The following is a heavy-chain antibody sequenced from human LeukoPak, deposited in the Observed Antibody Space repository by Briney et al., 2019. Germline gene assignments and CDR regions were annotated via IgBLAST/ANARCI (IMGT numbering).Heavy chain of an antibody. D-gene: IGHD1-20*01. CDR3: ARGVDNWNYFDY. J-gene: IGHJ4*02. Sequence: PGGSLRLPCAASGFTVGSNYMSWVRQAPGKGLEWGSVIYSGGSTYYADPVRGRFTISRDNSKNTLYLQMNSLRAEDTAVYYCARGVDNWNYFDYWGQGTLVTVSS. CDR2: IYSGGST. V-gene: IGHV3-53*01. CDR1: GFTVGSNY.